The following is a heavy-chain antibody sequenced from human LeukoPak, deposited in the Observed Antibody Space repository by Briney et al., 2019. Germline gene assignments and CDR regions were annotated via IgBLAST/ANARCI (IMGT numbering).Heavy chain of an antibody. J-gene: IGHJ4*02. CDR2: INHSGST. CDR1: GGSFSGYY. Sequence: SGTLSLTCAVYGGSFSGYYWSWIRQPPGKGLEWIGEINHSGSTNYNPSLKSRVTISVDTSKNQFSLKLSSVTAADTAVYYCARIAAAGTPDYWGQGTLVTVSS. D-gene: IGHD6-13*01. V-gene: IGHV4-34*01. CDR3: ARIAAAGTPDY.